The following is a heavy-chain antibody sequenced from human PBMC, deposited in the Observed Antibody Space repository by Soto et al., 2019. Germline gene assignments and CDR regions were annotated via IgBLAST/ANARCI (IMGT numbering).Heavy chain of an antibody. V-gene: IGHV1-18*01. CDR1: GYTFTSYG. J-gene: IGHJ5*02. CDR3: AREDGVHGGWLAS. Sequence: QVQLVQSGAEVKKPGASVKVSCKASGYTFTSYGISWVRQAPGQGLEWMGWISAYNGNTNYAQKLQGRVTITTDTATSKAYTELRRLRSDDTTVYYCAREDGVHGGWLASWGQGTLVTVSS. D-gene: IGHD6-19*01. CDR2: ISAYNGNT.